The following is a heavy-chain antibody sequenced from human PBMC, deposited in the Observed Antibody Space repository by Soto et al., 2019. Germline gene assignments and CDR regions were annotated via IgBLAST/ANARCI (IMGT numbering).Heavy chain of an antibody. D-gene: IGHD2-21*02. J-gene: IGHJ4*02. CDR3: ARGRMRKVTSFDY. CDR2: ISYDGSNK. Sequence: QVPLVESGGGVVQPGRSLRLSCAASGFTFSSYAMHWVRQAPGKGLEWVAVISYDGSNKYYADSVKGRFTISRDNSKNTLYLQMNSLRAEDTAVYYCARGRMRKVTSFDYWGQGTLVTVSS. CDR1: GFTFSSYA. V-gene: IGHV3-30-3*01.